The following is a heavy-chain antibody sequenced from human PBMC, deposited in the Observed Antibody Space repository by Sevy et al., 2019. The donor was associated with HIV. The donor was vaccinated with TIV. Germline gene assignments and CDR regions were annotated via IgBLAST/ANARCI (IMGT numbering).Heavy chain of an antibody. Sequence: GESLKISCKGSGYSVTSYWIGWVRQMPGKGLEWMGIIYPGDSETRYSPSVQGQVTISDDKSISTAYLQWSSLKASDTGMYYCARDVVPAAMNYYYYYMDVWGKGTTVTVSS. CDR1: GYSVTSYW. V-gene: IGHV5-51*01. J-gene: IGHJ6*03. CDR2: IYPGDSET. CDR3: ARDVVPAAMNYYYYYMDV. D-gene: IGHD2-2*01.